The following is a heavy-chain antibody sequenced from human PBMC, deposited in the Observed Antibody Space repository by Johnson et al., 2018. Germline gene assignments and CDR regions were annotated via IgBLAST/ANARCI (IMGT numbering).Heavy chain of an antibody. CDR3: SRVGAVAGYYMDV. CDR2: IKQDGNEK. V-gene: IGHV3-7*03. D-gene: IGHD6-19*01. J-gene: IGHJ6*03. Sequence: EVQLVETGGGLVQPGGSLRLSCAASGFTFGDYAMNWIRQAPGKGLEWVANIKQDGNEKYYVDSVKGRFTISRDNAKNSLYLQMNSLRAEDTALYYCSRVGAVAGYYMDVWGKGTTVTVSS. CDR1: GFTFGDYA.